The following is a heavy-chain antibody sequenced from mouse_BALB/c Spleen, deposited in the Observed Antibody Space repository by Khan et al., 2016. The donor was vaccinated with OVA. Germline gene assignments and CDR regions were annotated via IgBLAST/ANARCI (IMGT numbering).Heavy chain of an antibody. D-gene: IGHD2-1*01. V-gene: IGHV1-5*01. J-gene: IGHJ2*01. Sequence: VQLQQSGTVLARPGASVKMSCKASGYTFTNYWMHWVKQRPGQGLEWIGTIYPGNSDTNYNQKFTGQATLTAVTSTSTPYMELSSLTNEDSAVYYGARNGCGNYGFWDDWGQGTTLTVSA. CDR1: GYTFTNYW. CDR2: IYPGNSDT. CDR3: ARNGCGNYGFWDD.